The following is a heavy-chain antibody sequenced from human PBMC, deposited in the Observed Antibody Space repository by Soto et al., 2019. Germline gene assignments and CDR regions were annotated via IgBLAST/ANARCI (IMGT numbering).Heavy chain of an antibody. Sequence: GGSLRLSCAASGFTFSSYSMNWVRQAPGKGLEWVSSISSSSSYIYYADSVKGRFTISRDNAKNSLYLQMNSLRAEDTAVYYCVRGPIGSSSFYYYYMDVWGKGTTVTVSS. CDR3: VRGPIGSSSFYYYYMDV. V-gene: IGHV3-21*01. D-gene: IGHD6-6*01. CDR2: ISSSSSYI. CDR1: GFTFSSYS. J-gene: IGHJ6*03.